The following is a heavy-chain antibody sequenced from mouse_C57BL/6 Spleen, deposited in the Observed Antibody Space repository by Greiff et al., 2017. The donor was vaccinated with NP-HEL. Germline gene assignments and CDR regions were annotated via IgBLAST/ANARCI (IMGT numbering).Heavy chain of an antibody. CDR2: ISPSIGIP. D-gene: IGHD1-1*01. Sequence: QVQLKETGAELARPGASVKLSCKASGYTFTSSCISWVKQSPGQVLELIGDISPSIGIPYYNEKFKGKATLTADKSSSTAYMELRSLTSEDSAVYYCARRGDTTGPNDYWGQGTTLTGSS. J-gene: IGHJ2*01. CDR1: GYTFTSSC. V-gene: IGHV1-81*01. CDR3: ARRGDTTGPNDY.